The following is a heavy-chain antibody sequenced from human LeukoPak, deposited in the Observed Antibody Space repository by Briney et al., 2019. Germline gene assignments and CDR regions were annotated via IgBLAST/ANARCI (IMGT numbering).Heavy chain of an antibody. CDR3: ARDLIRGGYNYGFLYMDV. CDR1: GYTFTGYY. CDR2: INPNSGGT. J-gene: IGHJ6*03. Sequence: ASVKVSCKASGYTFTGYYMHWVRQAPGQGLEWMGWINPNSGGTNYAQKFQGRVTMTRDTSISTAYMELSRLRSDDTAVYYCARDLIRGGYNYGFLYMDVWGKGTTVTVSS. V-gene: IGHV1-2*02. D-gene: IGHD5-24*01.